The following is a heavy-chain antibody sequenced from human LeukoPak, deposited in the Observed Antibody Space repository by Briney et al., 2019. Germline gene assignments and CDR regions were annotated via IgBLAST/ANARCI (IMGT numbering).Heavy chain of an antibody. J-gene: IGHJ4*02. D-gene: IGHD6-19*01. CDR3: ARDHGSGSRVGFDY. V-gene: IGHV3-21*01. CDR1: GFTFSSYS. CDR2: ISSSSSYI. Sequence: PGGSLSLSCTASGFTFSSYSMNWVRQAPGKGLEWVSSISSSSSYIYYADSVKGRFTISRDNAKNSLYLQMNSLRAEDTAVYYCARDHGSGSRVGFDYWGQGTLVTVSS.